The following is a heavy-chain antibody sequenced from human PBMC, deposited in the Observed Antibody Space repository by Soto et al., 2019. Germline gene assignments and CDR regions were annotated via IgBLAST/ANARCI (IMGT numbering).Heavy chain of an antibody. V-gene: IGHV3-23*01. CDR1: GFTFGTYA. J-gene: IGHJ6*02. D-gene: IGHD3-16*01. CDR3: AIPRRGGGFGGMDV. Sequence: EVRLLESGGNLVQPGGSLRLSCAASGFTFGTYALSWVRQAPGKGLEWVSAISGIDGSTYYADSVEGRSTISRDNSKNTLHLQMNSLTVADTALYYCAIPRRGGGFGGMDVWGQGTTVRVSS. CDR2: ISGIDGST.